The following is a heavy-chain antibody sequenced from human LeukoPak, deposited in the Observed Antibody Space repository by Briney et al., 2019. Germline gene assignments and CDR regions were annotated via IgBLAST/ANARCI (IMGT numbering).Heavy chain of an antibody. CDR1: GGSFSGYY. J-gene: IGHJ4*02. CDR2: INHSGST. D-gene: IGHD2-2*01. V-gene: IGHV4-34*01. CDR3: AGRAQLRRLFDY. Sequence: SETLSLTCAVYGGSFSGYYWSCIRQPPGKGLEWIGEINHSGSTNYNPSLKSRVTISVDTSKNQFSLKLSSVTAADTAVYYCAGRAQLRRLFDYWGQGTLVTVSS.